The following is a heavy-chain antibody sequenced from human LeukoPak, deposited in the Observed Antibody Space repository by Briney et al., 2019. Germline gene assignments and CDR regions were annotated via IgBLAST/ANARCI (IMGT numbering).Heavy chain of an antibody. CDR3: ARDRGSSSWYGRSFDY. CDR2: ISYDGSKK. Sequence: GRSLRLSCAASGFTFSSYAMHWARQAPGKGLEWVAVISYDGSKKYFADSVKGRFTISRDNSKNTLYLQMNSLRAEDTAVYYCARDRGSSSWYGRSFDYWGQGTLVTVSS. J-gene: IGHJ4*02. D-gene: IGHD6-13*01. CDR1: GFTFSSYA. V-gene: IGHV3-30-3*01.